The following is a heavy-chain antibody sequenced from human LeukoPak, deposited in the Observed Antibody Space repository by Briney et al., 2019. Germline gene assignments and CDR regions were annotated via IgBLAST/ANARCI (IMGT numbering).Heavy chain of an antibody. J-gene: IGHJ6*03. V-gene: IGHV3-21*01. Sequence: GGSLRLSCAASGFTFSSYSMNWVRQAPGKGLEWVSSISSSSSYIYYADSVKGRFTISRDNAKNSLYLQMNSLRAEDTAVYYCARGMVRGPFADYYYYMDVWGKGTTVTVSS. CDR2: ISSSSSYI. CDR3: ARGMVRGPFADYYYYMDV. D-gene: IGHD3-10*01. CDR1: GFTFSSYS.